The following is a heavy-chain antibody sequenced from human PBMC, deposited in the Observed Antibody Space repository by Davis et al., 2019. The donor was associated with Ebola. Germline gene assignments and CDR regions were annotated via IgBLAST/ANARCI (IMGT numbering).Heavy chain of an antibody. CDR1: GYTFTNYY. J-gene: IGHJ4*02. CDR2: INTNTGNP. V-gene: IGHV7-4-1*02. Sequence: ASVKVSCKASGYTFTNYYMHWVRQAPGQGLEWMGWINTNTGNPTYAKGFTGRFVFSLDTSVSTTYLQISSLKAEDTAIYYCARDRGNFDYWGQGTLVTVSS. D-gene: IGHD3-10*01. CDR3: ARDRGNFDY.